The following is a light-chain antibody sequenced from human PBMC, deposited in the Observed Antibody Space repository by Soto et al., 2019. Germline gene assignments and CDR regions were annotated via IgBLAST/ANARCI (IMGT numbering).Light chain of an antibody. V-gene: IGKV3-20*01. CDR2: GAS. CDR1: QSVSSSY. CDR3: QQYNEWPSWT. J-gene: IGKJ1*01. Sequence: EIVLTQSPGTLSLSPGERATLSCRASQSVSSSYLAWYQQKPGQPPRLLIYGASSRATGIPDRFSGSGSGTDFTLTISRLEPEDFAVYYCQQYNEWPSWTFGQGTKVGIK.